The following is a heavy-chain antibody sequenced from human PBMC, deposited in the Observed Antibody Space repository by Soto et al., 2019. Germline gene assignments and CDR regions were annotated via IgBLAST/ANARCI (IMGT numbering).Heavy chain of an antibody. CDR3: VDCRSTALDC. CDR1: GFSLSNHW. D-gene: IGHD2-2*01. CDR2: IKNRGGSYAT. V-gene: IGHV3-72*01. Sequence: EVQLVGSGGGLVQPGGSLRLSCVASGFSLSNHWLDWVRQAPGKGLEWVGLIKNRGGSYATQYAASVRGRFTISRDDSKTSMYLQMTTLKTEDTAVYDCVDCRSTALDCWGQGSPVTVSS. J-gene: IGHJ4*02.